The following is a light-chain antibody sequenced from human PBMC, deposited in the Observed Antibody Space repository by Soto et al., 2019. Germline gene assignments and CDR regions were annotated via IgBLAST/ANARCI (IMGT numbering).Light chain of an antibody. V-gene: IGKV1-17*03. CDR2: AAS. CDR3: LQHKSSPYT. Sequence: DLPMTQSPSAMSASVGDRVTITCRASQGISTFLAWFQQKPGKVPKRLIYAASSLQSGVPSRFSGSGSGTEFTLTISSLQPADAATYYCLQHKSSPYTLGQGTILEIK. J-gene: IGKJ2*01. CDR1: QGISTF.